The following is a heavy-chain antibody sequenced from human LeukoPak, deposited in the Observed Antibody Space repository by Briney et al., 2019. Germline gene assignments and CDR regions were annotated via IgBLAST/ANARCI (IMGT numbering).Heavy chain of an antibody. CDR2: ISSSSTTI. CDR1: GFTFSSSS. Sequence: GGSLRLSCAASGFTFSSSSMNWVRQAPGKGLEWVSSISSSSTTIYYADSVKGRFTISRDNAKNSLYLHMNSLRDEDTAVYFCAGLDIVAPSSSYWGQGTLVTVSS. CDR3: AGLDIVAPSSSY. V-gene: IGHV3-48*02. J-gene: IGHJ4*02. D-gene: IGHD5-12*01.